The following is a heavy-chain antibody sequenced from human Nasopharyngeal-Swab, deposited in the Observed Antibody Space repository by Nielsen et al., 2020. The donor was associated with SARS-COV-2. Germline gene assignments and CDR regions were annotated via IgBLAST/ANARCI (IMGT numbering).Heavy chain of an antibody. Sequence: GESLKISCAASGLSFSEFLMYWVRQAPGKGLEWVAIINKDGSEKYYGDFVRGRFTTSRDNAENSLSLQMNSLSGEDTAVYYCARDRGYYAFDYWGQGTLVTVSS. CDR1: GLSFSEFL. J-gene: IGHJ4*02. CDR3: ARDRGYYAFDY. CDR2: INKDGSEK. V-gene: IGHV3-7*01. D-gene: IGHD5-12*01.